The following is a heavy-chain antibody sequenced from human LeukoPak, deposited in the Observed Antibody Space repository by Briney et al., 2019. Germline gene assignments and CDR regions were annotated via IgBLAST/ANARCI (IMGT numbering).Heavy chain of an antibody. Sequence: GESLRLSCAASGFTFSSYAMSWVRQTPGKGLEWVSAISGSGGSTYYADSVKGRFTISRDNSKNTLYLQMNSLRAEDTAVYYCAKHPLAAVAGQFDYWGQGTLVTVSS. CDR3: AKHPLAAVAGQFDY. V-gene: IGHV3-23*01. CDR1: GFTFSSYA. CDR2: ISGSGGST. D-gene: IGHD6-19*01. J-gene: IGHJ4*02.